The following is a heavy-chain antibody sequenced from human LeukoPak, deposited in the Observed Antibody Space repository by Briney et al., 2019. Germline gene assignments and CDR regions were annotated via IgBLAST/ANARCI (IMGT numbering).Heavy chain of an antibody. D-gene: IGHD3-22*01. CDR1: GFTFSSYA. J-gene: IGHJ3*02. V-gene: IGHV3-23*01. CDR2: ISGSGGST. CDR3: AKDRGRPRITMIVVVITTDAFDI. Sequence: QAGGSLRLSCAASGFTFSSYAMSWVRQAPGKGLEWVSAISGSGGSTYYADSVKGRFTISRDNSKNTLYLQMNSLRAEDTAVYYCAKDRGRPRITMIVVVITTDAFDIWGQGTMVTVSS.